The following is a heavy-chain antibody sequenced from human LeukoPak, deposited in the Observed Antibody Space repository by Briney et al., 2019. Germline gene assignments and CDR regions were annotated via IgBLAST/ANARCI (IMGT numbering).Heavy chain of an antibody. J-gene: IGHJ4*02. CDR3: ARASIVGATTIDC. Sequence: SETLSLTCTVSGGSISSYYWSWIRQPPGKGLEWIGYIYYSGSTNYNPSLKSRVTISVDRSKNQFSLKLSSVTAADTAVYYCARASIVGATTIDCWGQGTLVTVSS. CDR1: GGSISSYY. D-gene: IGHD1-26*01. CDR2: IYYSGST. V-gene: IGHV4-59*12.